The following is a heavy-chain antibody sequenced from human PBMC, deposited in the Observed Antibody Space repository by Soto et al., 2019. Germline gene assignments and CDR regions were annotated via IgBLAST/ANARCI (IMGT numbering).Heavy chain of an antibody. V-gene: IGHV3-23*01. Sequence: EVQLLESGGGLVQPGGSLRLSCAASGFTFSNYAMTWVRQAPGKGLEWVSTISGGGDGTFYADSVKGHFTISRDNSRNTVYLQMNSLGAEDTAVYYCAKKGLGSLTTYCNSGDCHYAFDIWGQGTMVTVSS. J-gene: IGHJ3*02. CDR2: ISGGGDGT. D-gene: IGHD2-21*02. CDR1: GFTFSNYA. CDR3: AKKGLGSLTTYCNSGDCHYAFDI.